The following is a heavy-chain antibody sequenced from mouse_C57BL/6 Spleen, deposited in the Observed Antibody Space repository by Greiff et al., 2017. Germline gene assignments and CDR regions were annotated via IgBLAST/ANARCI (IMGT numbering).Heavy chain of an antibody. J-gene: IGHJ1*03. CDR3: ARDDGYYVSYWYFDV. CDR1: GYAFSSSW. CDR2: IYPGDGDT. D-gene: IGHD2-3*01. Sequence: VQLQQSGPELVKPGASVKISCKASGYAFSSSWMNWVKQRPGKGLEWIGRIYPGDGDTNYNGKFKGKATLTADKSSSTAYMQLSSLTSEDSAVYFCARDDGYYVSYWYFDVWGTGTTVTVSS. V-gene: IGHV1-82*01.